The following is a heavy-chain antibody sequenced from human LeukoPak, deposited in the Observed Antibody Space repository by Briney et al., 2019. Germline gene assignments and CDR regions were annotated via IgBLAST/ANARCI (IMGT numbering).Heavy chain of an antibody. CDR2: FDPEDGET. Sequence: ASVTVSCKVSGYTLTELSMHWVRQAPGKGLEWMGGFDPEDGETIYAQKFQGRVTMTEDTSTDTAYMELSSLRSEDTAVYYCARGLVSSSFPYYYMDVWGKGTTVTVSS. J-gene: IGHJ6*03. CDR3: ARGLVSSSFPYYYMDV. D-gene: IGHD6-13*01. V-gene: IGHV1-24*01. CDR1: GYTLTELS.